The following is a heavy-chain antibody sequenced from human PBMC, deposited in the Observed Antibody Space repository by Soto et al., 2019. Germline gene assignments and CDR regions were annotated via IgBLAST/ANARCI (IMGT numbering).Heavy chain of an antibody. CDR3: ASGSYDYVWESSLYAPNDY. J-gene: IGHJ4*02. D-gene: IGHD3-16*02. CDR1: GFTFSTYN. V-gene: IGHV3-21*01. Sequence: EVQLVESGGGLVKPGGSLRLSCAASGFTFSTYNMNWVRQAPGKGLEWVSSISTSSSYKYYADSVKGRFSISRDNAKDSVYLEMNSLGAEDTAVYYCASGSYDYVWESSLYAPNDYWGQGTLVTVSS. CDR2: ISTSSSYK.